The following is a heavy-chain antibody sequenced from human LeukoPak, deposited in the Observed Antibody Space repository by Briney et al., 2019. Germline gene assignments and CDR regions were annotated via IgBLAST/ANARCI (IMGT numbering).Heavy chain of an antibody. V-gene: IGHV1-46*01. J-gene: IGHJ5*02. CDR1: GYTFSIYY. CDR3: ARERAYCSSTSCRGKSDRFDP. D-gene: IGHD2-2*01. CDR2: INPSGGST. Sequence: ASVKVSCKASGYTFSIYYMHWVRQAPGQGLEWMGIINPSGGSTSYAQKFQGRVTMTRDTSTSTVYMELSSLRSEDTAVYYCARERAYCSSTSCRGKSDRFDPWGQGTLVTVSS.